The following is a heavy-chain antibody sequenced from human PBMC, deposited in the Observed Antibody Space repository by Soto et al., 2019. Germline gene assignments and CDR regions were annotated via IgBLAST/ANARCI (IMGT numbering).Heavy chain of an antibody. CDR1: GFSLSTSGVG. Sequence: QITLKESGPTLVKPTQTLTLICTFSGFSLSTSGVGVGWIRQPPGKALEWLALIYWDDDKRYSPSLKSRLTITKDTSKNQVVLTVTNMDPVDTATYYCAHRAVPAAIFDYWGQGTLVAVSS. J-gene: IGHJ4*02. CDR2: IYWDDDK. V-gene: IGHV2-5*02. CDR3: AHRAVPAAIFDY. D-gene: IGHD2-2*01.